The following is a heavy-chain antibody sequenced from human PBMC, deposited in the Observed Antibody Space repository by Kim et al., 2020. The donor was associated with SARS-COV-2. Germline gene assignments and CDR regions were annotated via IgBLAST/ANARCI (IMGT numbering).Heavy chain of an antibody. CDR2: IGSNGDNT. CDR3: ARSAPDSTGYFEY. D-gene: IGHD3-22*01. J-gene: IGHJ4*02. CDR1: GFTFSSYA. V-gene: IGHV3-64*02. Sequence: GGSLRLSCAASGFTFSSYAMHWVRQAPGKGLEYVSFIGSNGDNTYYADSVKGRFTISRDNSENTLYLQVGSLRTEDMAVYFCARSAPDSTGYFEYWGQGT.